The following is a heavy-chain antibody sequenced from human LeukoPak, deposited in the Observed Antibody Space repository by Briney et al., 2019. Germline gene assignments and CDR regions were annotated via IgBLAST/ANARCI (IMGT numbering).Heavy chain of an antibody. D-gene: IGHD3-10*01. Sequence: GGSLRLSCAASGITFSNYGMSWVRQAPGKGLEWVGLIISKTDGGTTDYAAPVKGRFTISRDDSKNTLYLQINSLKTEDTAVYYCTTHRLSDGSGSYITSGRYYFDYWGQGTLVTVSS. V-gene: IGHV3-15*01. CDR3: TTHRLSDGSGSYITSGRYYFDY. J-gene: IGHJ4*02. CDR2: IISKTDGGTT. CDR1: GITFSNYG.